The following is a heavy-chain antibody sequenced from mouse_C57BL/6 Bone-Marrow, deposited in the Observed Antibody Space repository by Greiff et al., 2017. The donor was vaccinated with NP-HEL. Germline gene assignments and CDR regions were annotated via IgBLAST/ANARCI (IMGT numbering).Heavy chain of an antibody. CDR2: IDPSDSYT. V-gene: IGHV1-69*01. J-gene: IGHJ3*01. CDR1: GYTFTSYW. CDR3: ARPLLLLECAY. Sequence: QVQLQQPGAELVMPGASVKLSCKASGYTFTSYWMHWVKQRPGQGLEWIGEIDPSDSYTNYNQKFKGKSTLTVDKSSSTAYMQLSSLTSEDSAVYYCARPLLLLECAYWGEETLVTVSA. D-gene: IGHD1-1*01.